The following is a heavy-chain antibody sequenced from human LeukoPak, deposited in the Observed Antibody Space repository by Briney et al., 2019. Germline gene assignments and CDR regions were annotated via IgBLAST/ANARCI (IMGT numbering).Heavy chain of an antibody. D-gene: IGHD2-21*02. CDR1: GYTFTGYY. V-gene: IGHV1-2*06. J-gene: IGHJ4*02. CDR3: ARLAVVTDSRPFDY. Sequence: GASVKVTCKASGYTFTGYYMHWVRQAPGQGLEWMGRINPNSGGTNYAQKFQGRVTMTRDTSISTAYMELSRLRSDDTAVYYCARLAVVTDSRPFDYWGQGTLVTVSS. CDR2: INPNSGGT.